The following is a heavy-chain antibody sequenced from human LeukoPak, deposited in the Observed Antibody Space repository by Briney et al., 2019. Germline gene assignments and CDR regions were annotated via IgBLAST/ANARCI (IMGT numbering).Heavy chain of an antibody. CDR2: IYYSGRT. Sequence: SETLSLTRTVSGGSISSSTSYWGWIRQPPGKGLEWIGYIYYSGRTYYNPSLKSRLTISVDTSKNQFSLKLSSVTAADTAVYYCASLRVTTYYFDYWGQGTLVTVSS. V-gene: IGHV4-39*01. J-gene: IGHJ4*02. CDR3: ASLRVTTYYFDY. CDR1: GGSISSSTSY. D-gene: IGHD2-21*02.